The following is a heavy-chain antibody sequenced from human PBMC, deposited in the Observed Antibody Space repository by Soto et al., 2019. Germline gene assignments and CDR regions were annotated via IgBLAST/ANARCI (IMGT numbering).Heavy chain of an antibody. Sequence: EVQLLESGGGLAQPGGSLRLSCEVSGFTFRKYVMTWVRQAPGKGLEWVSSLSSTGGSTYYADSGKGRFTVSRDNSKNTLFLQMKSLRAEDTAIYYCAKDQGFLEWIPQGGLDVWGPGTTVAVSS. CDR2: LSSTGGST. D-gene: IGHD3-3*01. V-gene: IGHV3-23*01. J-gene: IGHJ6*02. CDR1: GFTFRKYV. CDR3: AKDQGFLEWIPQGGLDV.